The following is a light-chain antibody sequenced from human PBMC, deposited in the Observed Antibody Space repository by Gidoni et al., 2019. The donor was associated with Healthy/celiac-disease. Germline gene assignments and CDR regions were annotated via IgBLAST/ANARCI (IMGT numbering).Light chain of an antibody. CDR2: GAS. CDR3: QQYNNWPRT. CDR1: QSVSSN. J-gene: IGKJ1*01. V-gene: IGKV3-15*01. Sequence: EIVMTHSPATLSVSPGERATLSCRASQSVSSNLAWDQQKPGQAPRLLIYGASTRATGIQARFSGSGSGTEFTLTISSLQSEDFAVYYCQQYNNWPRTFGQGTKVEIK.